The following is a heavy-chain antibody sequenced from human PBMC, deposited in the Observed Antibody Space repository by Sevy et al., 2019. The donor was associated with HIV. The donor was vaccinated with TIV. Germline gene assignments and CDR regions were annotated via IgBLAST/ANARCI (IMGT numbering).Heavy chain of an antibody. Sequence: GGSLRLSCAASGFTFDDYGMSWVRQAPGKGLEWVSGINWNAGSTGYADSVKGRFTISRDNAKNSLYVQMNSLRAEDTALYYCARGGVPYCGGDCYSAFDIWGQGTMVTVSS. CDR2: INWNAGST. V-gene: IGHV3-20*04. D-gene: IGHD2-21*02. CDR1: GFTFDDYG. J-gene: IGHJ3*02. CDR3: ARGGVPYCGGDCYSAFDI.